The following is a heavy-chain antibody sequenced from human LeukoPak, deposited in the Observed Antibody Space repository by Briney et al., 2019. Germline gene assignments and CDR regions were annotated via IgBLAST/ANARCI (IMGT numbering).Heavy chain of an antibody. J-gene: IGHJ4*02. CDR2: IYYSGST. D-gene: IGHD6-13*01. V-gene: IGHV4-39*01. CDR1: GGSISSSGYY. Sequence: PSETLSLTCTVSGGSISSSGYYWGWIRQPPGKGLEWIGSIYYSGSTYYNPSLKSRVTISVDTSKNQFSLKLSSVTAADTAVYYCALRIAAAGPRGIDYWGQGTLVTVSS. CDR3: ALRIAAAGPRGIDY.